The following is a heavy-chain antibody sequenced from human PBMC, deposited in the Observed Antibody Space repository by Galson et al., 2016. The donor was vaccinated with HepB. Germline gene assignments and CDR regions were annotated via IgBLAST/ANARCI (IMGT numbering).Heavy chain of an antibody. Sequence: CAISGDSASSNVATWHWIRQSPSRGLEWLGRTYYRSKWYNDYAVSVKSRITINPDTSKNQFSLHLNSVTPEDTAVYYCARGGGPLGTAMVVDHFDYWGQGTLVTVSS. CDR2: TYYRSKWYN. V-gene: IGHV6-1*01. D-gene: IGHD5-18*01. CDR1: GDSASSNVAT. J-gene: IGHJ4*02. CDR3: ARGGGPLGTAMVVDHFDY.